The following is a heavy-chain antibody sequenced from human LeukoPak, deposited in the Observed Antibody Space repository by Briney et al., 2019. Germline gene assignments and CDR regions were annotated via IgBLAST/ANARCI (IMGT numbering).Heavy chain of an antibody. J-gene: IGHJ4*02. Sequence: ASVKVSCKASGYTFTGYYMHWVRQAPGQGLEWMGWISPNSGGTNYAQKFQGRVTMTRDTSISTAYMELSRLRSDDTAVYYCARSKSIAARLGGYWGQGTLVTVSS. CDR3: ARSKSIAARLGGY. V-gene: IGHV1-2*02. CDR2: ISPNSGGT. D-gene: IGHD6-6*01. CDR1: GYTFTGYY.